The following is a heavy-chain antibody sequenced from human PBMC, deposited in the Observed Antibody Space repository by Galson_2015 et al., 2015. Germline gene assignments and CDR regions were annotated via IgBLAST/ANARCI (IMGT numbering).Heavy chain of an antibody. Sequence: SVKVSCKASGGTFSSYAINWVRQAPGQGLEWMGGINPILGTANYAQKFQGRVTITADESTSTAYMDLSSLRSEDTALYYCARGAAPQRWWLRGASKSYSDCSGRTSLITASS. V-gene: IGHV1-69*13. J-gene: IGHJ4*01. CDR1: GGTFSSYA. CDR2: INPILGTA. CDR3: ARGAAPQRWWLRGASKSYSDC. D-gene: IGHD2-15*01.